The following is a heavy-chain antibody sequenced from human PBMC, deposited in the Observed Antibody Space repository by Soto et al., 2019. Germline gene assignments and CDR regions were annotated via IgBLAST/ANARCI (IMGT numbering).Heavy chain of an antibody. Sequence: QVQLQESGPGLVKPSETLSLTCTVSGGSVSSGSYYWSWIRQPPGKGLEWIGYIYYSGSTNYNPSLNSRVTISVDTSKNQFSLKLSSVTAADTAVYYCARDRGIVADWGQGTLVTVSS. V-gene: IGHV4-61*01. CDR1: GGSVSSGSYY. CDR3: ARDRGIVAD. CDR2: IYYSGST. J-gene: IGHJ4*02. D-gene: IGHD5-12*01.